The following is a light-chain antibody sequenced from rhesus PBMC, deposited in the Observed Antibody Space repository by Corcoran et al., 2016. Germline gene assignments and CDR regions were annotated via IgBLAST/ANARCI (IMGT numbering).Light chain of an antibody. CDR1: QGISNN. J-gene: IGKJ4*01. Sequence: DIKMTQSPSSLSASVGDSVTITCRASQGISNNLAWYQQKPGKVPKHLIYKASTLQRGIPSRFSGTGSGTDFTLTFSSLQPEEFATYYCQHGYGILTFGGGTKGEIK. V-gene: IGKV1-25*01. CDR3: QHGYGILT. CDR2: KAS.